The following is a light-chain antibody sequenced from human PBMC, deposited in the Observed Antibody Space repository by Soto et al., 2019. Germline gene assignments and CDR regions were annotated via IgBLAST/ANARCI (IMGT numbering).Light chain of an antibody. J-gene: IGKJ2*01. CDR1: QRVSGR. Sequence: DIQMTQSPSTLSASVGDRVTITCRTSQRVSGRLAWYQQRPGKAPKLLIYKASNFESGVPKRFSGSGSGTEFTLTISNLQPDDFATYYCQQYDTDSVYTFGQGTKLEMK. V-gene: IGKV1-5*03. CDR2: KAS. CDR3: QQYDTDSVYT.